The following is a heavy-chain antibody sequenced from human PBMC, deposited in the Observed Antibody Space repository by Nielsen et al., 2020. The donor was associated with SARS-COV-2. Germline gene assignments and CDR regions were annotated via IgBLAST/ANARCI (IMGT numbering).Heavy chain of an antibody. CDR2: IWYDGSNK. CDR1: GFTFSSYG. J-gene: IGHJ4*02. D-gene: IGHD6-13*01. CDR3: AKKIGPYSSNWYYFDY. V-gene: IGHV3-30*02. Sequence: GESLKISCAASGFTFSSYGMHWVRQAPGKGLEWVAVIWYDGSNKYYADSVKGRFTISRDNSKNTLYLQMNSLRAEDTAVYYCAKKIGPYSSNWYYFDYWGQGTLVTVSS.